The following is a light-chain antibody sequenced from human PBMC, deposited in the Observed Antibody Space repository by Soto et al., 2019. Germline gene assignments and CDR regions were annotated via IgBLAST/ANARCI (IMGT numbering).Light chain of an antibody. CDR2: DAS. Sequence: DIQMTQSPSTLSASVGDRVTLTCRASQSISSWLAWYQQKPGKAPKLLIYDASSLESGVPSRFSGSGSGTEITLTISSLQPDDFATYYCQQYNSYSEAFGQGTKVDI. J-gene: IGKJ1*01. CDR3: QQYNSYSEA. V-gene: IGKV1-5*01. CDR1: QSISSW.